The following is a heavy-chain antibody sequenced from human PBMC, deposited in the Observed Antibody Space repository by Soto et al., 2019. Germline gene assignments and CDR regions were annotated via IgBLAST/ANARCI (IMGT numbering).Heavy chain of an antibody. V-gene: IGHV1-3*01. CDR3: ARVMAVQAFDI. Sequence: ASVKVSCKASGYIFTRYRIHWVRQAPGQGLEWVGWINAGTGQVKYSQKFQGRVSITRDTSASTAYMELSSLKTEDTAVYYCARVMAVQAFDIWGQGTKVTVSS. J-gene: IGHJ3*02. CDR2: INAGTGQV. CDR1: GYIFTRYR. D-gene: IGHD4-17*01.